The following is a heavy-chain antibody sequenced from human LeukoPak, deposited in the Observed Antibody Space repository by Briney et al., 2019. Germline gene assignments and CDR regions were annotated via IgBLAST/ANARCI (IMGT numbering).Heavy chain of an antibody. D-gene: IGHD2-8*02. CDR3: ARQGERAYWDWYFDL. CDR2: INHSGGT. Sequence: SETLSLTCAVSRGSFSGHYWSWIRQPPGKGLEWIGEINHSGGTDYNPSLKSRVTMSVDTSKNQFSLRLSSVTAADTAVYYCARQGERAYWDWYFDLWGRGTLVTVSS. CDR1: RGSFSGHY. J-gene: IGHJ2*01. V-gene: IGHV4-34*01.